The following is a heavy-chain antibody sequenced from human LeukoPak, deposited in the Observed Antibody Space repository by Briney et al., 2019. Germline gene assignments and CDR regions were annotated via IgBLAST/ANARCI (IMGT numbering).Heavy chain of an antibody. J-gene: IGHJ6*02. V-gene: IGHV3-11*01. CDR2: IVGSGTII. CDR1: NGSISGYY. CDR3: ARGGLFLTDAMDV. Sequence: LSLICTVSNGSISGYYWSWIRQAPGKGLEWISSIVGSGTIIYFADSVKGRFTVSRDNSKNSLFLQLSSLRAEDTAVYYCARGGLFLTDAMDVWGQGTTVTVSS. D-gene: IGHD2-21*01.